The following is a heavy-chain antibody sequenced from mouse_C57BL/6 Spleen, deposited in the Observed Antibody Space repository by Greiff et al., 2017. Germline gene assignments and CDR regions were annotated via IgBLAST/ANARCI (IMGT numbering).Heavy chain of an antibody. Sequence: VQLQQPGAELVRPGTSVKLSCKASGYTFTSYWMHWVKQRPGQGLEWIGVIDPSDSYTNYNQKFKGKATLTVDTSSSTAYMQLSSLTPEDSAVYYCAREESSPWFAYWGQGTLVTVSA. V-gene: IGHV1-59*01. J-gene: IGHJ3*01. CDR2: IDPSDSYT. CDR3: AREESSPWFAY. CDR1: GYTFTSYW. D-gene: IGHD1-1*01.